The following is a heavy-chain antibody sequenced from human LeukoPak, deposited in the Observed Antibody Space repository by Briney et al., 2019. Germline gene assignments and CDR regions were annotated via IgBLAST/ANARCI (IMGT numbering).Heavy chain of an antibody. CDR3: ARGSSWLRLDY. D-gene: IGHD6-13*01. V-gene: IGHV1-69*02. CDR1: GGTFSSYT. CDR2: IIPILGIA. J-gene: IGHJ4*02. Sequence: ASVKVSCKASGGTFSSYTISWVRQAPGQGLEWMGRIIPILGIANYAQKFQGRVTITADKSTSTAYTELSSLRSEDTAVYYCARGSSWLRLDYWGQGTLVTVSS.